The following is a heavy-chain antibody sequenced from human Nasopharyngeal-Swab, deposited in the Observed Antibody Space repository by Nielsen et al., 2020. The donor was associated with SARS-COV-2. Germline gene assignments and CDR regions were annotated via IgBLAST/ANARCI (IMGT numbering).Heavy chain of an antibody. CDR2: ISIYNGDK. CDR1: GYSFRSYG. Sequence: ASVKVSCKASGYSFRSYGINWVRQAPVQGLEWMGWISIYNGDKNYAEKFQGRDAMTTDTSTTTAFMELTSLRSDDTAVYYCARDVEEWLVVPSLSFDHWGQGTLVTVSS. CDR3: ARDVEEWLVVPSLSFDH. V-gene: IGHV1-18*01. D-gene: IGHD5-18*01. J-gene: IGHJ4*02.